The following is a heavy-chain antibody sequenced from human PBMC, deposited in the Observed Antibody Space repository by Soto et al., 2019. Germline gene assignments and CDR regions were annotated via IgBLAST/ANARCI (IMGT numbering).Heavy chain of an antibody. CDR1: GGSISSSNW. CDR2: IYHSGST. J-gene: IGHJ6*02. Sequence: QVQLQESGPGLVKPSGTLSLTCAVSGGSISSSNWWSWVRQPPGKGLEWIGEIYHSGSTNYNPSLKSRVTISVDNSKNQFSLKLSSVTAADTAMYYCARWGQDYYYYGMDVWGQGTTVTVSS. V-gene: IGHV4-4*02. D-gene: IGHD3-16*01. CDR3: ARWGQDYYYYGMDV.